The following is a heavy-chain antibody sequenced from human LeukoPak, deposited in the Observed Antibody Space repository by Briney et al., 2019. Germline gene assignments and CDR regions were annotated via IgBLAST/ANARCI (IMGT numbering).Heavy chain of an antibody. CDR1: GYSISSGYY. Sequence: SETLSLTCAVSGYSISSGYYWGWIRQPPGKGLEWIGSIYHSGSTYYNPSLKSRVTISVDTSKNQFSLKLSSVTAADTAVYYCARTSYSSGWQYNWFDPWGQGTLVTVSS. CDR2: IYHSGST. D-gene: IGHD6-19*01. V-gene: IGHV4-38-2*01. CDR3: ARTSYSSGWQYNWFDP. J-gene: IGHJ5*02.